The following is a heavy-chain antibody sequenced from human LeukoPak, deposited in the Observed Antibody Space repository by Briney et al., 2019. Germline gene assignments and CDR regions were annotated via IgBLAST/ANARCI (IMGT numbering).Heavy chain of an antibody. J-gene: IGHJ3*02. Sequence: GGSLRLSCAASGCTFSSYAMHWVRQAPGKGLEWVAVISYDGSNKYYADSVKGRFTISRDNSKNTLYLQMNSLRAEDTAVYYCARDLQLWAGDAFDIWGQGTMVTVSS. D-gene: IGHD5-18*01. CDR2: ISYDGSNK. CDR3: ARDLQLWAGDAFDI. V-gene: IGHV3-30-3*01. CDR1: GCTFSSYA.